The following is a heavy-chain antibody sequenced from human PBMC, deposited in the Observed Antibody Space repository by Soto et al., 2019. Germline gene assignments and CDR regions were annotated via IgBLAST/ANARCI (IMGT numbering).Heavy chain of an antibody. D-gene: IGHD3-9*01. CDR3: ARGHLNYYILTGYFFDY. V-gene: IGHV4-34*01. CDR1: CGSFSGYY. Sequence: SETLSLTCAVYCGSFSGYYWSWIRQPPGKGLEWIGEINHSGSTNYNSSLKSRVTISVDTSKNQFSLKLSSVTAADTAVYYCARGHLNYYILTGYFFDYWGQGTLVTVSS. J-gene: IGHJ4*02. CDR2: INHSGST.